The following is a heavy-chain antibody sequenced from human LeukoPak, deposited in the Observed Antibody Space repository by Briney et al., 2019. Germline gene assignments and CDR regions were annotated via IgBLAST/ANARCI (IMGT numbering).Heavy chain of an antibody. V-gene: IGHV3-23*01. CDR2: IARSGGGT. J-gene: IGHJ3*02. CDR1: GFSFSSSP. D-gene: IGHD2-21*02. Sequence: GGSLRLSCAASGFSFSSSPMSWVRQAPGKGLDWVSGIARSGGGTYYADSVKGRFTISRDNSKSTLYLQMNSLRDEDTAVYYCARKVAYCGGDCYHDAFDIWGQGTMVTVSS. CDR3: ARKVAYCGGDCYHDAFDI.